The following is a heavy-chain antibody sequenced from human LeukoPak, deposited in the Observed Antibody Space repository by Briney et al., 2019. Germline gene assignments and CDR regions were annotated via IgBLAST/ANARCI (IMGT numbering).Heavy chain of an antibody. CDR2: INPNSGGT. D-gene: IGHD6-13*01. CDR3: ARGARIAAAGKYYFDY. V-gene: IGHV1-2*06. CDR1: GYTFTGYY. J-gene: IGHJ4*02. Sequence: ASVKVSCKASGYTFTGYYMHWVRQAPGQGLEWMGRINPNSGGTNYAQKFQGRVTMTRDTSISTAYMELSRLRSDDTAAYYCARGARIAAAGKYYFDYWGQGTLVTVSS.